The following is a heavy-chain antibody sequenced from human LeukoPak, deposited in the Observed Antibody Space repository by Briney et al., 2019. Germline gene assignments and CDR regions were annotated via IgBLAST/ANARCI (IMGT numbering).Heavy chain of an antibody. D-gene: IGHD1-26*01. Sequence: SETLSLTCTVSGYSISSGYYWGWIRQPPGKGLEWIGSIYHSGSTYYNPSLKSRVTISVDKSKNQFSLNFNSMSAADSAVYYCAANGYYRSENRGQGNLVTVSS. CDR1: GYSISSGYY. J-gene: IGHJ4*02. CDR3: AANGYYRSEN. CDR2: IYHSGST. V-gene: IGHV4-38-2*02.